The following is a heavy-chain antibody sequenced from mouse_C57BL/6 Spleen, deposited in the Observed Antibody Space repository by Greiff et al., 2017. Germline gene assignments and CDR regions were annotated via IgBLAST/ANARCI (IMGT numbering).Heavy chain of an antibody. J-gene: IGHJ3*01. CDR3: TTEEACAY. V-gene: IGHV14-4*01. CDR2: IDPANGDT. CDR1: GFNIKDDY. Sequence: EVMLVESGAELVRPGASVTLSCTASGFNIKDDYMHWVKQRPEQGLEWIGWIDPANGDTEYASKFQGKATIKADTSSNTAYLQLSSLTSEDTAVYYCTTEEACAYWGQGNLVTVSA.